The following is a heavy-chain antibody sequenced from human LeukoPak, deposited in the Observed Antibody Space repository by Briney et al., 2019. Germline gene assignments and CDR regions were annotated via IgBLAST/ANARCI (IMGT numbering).Heavy chain of an antibody. J-gene: IGHJ3*02. CDR2: ISSSSSYI. V-gene: IGHV3-21*01. CDR1: GFTFSSYA. Sequence: GGSLRLSCVASGFTFSSYAMSWVRQAPGKGLEWVSSISSSSSYIYYADSVKGRFTISRDNAKNSLYLQMNSLRAEDTAVYYCARPRYNWNHPDAFDIWGQGTMVTVSS. CDR3: ARPRYNWNHPDAFDI. D-gene: IGHD1-20*01.